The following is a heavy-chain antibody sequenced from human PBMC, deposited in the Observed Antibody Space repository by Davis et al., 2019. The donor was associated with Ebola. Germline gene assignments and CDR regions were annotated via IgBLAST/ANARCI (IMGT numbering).Heavy chain of an antibody. D-gene: IGHD3-22*01. CDR1: GFTFSSYA. CDR3: ASPYYYDSSGYYGFDI. J-gene: IGHJ3*02. Sequence: PGGSLRLSCAASGFTFSSYAMHWVRQAPGKGLEWVAVISYDGSNKYYADSVKGRFTISRDNSKNTLYLQMNSLRAEDTAVYYCASPYYYDSSGYYGFDIWGQGTTVTVSS. CDR2: ISYDGSNK. V-gene: IGHV3-30-3*01.